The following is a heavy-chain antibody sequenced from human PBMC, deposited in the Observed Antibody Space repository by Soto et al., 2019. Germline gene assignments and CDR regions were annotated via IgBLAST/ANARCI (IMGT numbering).Heavy chain of an antibody. Sequence: XQXXXSXPGLVKPSETLSLMCTVSGGSISSSSYYWGWIRQPPGKGLEWIGHISYSGSTYYNPSLQSRVIISVDTSNNQFSLKLRSVTAADTAVYYCARHLVYSGLLDYWGPGTRVTVSS. V-gene: IGHV4-39*01. CDR2: ISYSGST. CDR3: ARHLVYSGLLDY. J-gene: IGHJ4*02. CDR1: GGSISSSSYY. D-gene: IGHD1-26*01.